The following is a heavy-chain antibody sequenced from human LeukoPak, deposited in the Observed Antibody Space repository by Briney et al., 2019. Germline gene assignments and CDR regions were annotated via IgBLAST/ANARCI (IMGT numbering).Heavy chain of an antibody. V-gene: IGHV1-46*01. CDR3: ARTYYDSSGYYYVGY. Sequence: ASVKVSCKASGYTFTSYYMHWVRQAPGQGLEWMGIINPSGGSTSYAQKFQGRVTMTRDTSTSTVYMELRSLRSDDTAVYYCARTYYDSSGYYYVGYWGQGTLVTVSS. CDR1: GYTFTSYY. D-gene: IGHD3-22*01. J-gene: IGHJ4*02. CDR2: INPSGGST.